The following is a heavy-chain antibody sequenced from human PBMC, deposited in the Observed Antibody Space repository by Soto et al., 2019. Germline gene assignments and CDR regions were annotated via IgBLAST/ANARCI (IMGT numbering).Heavy chain of an antibody. CDR2: ISANNGNT. CDR1: GYTFTSYG. D-gene: IGHD3-22*01. CDR3: ARGGVYYDSSGYHPLDY. Sequence: ASVKVSCKASGYTFTSYGISWVRQAPGQGLEWMGWISANNGNTNYAQKLQGRVTMTTDTSTSTAYMELSSLRSDDTAVYYCARGGVYYDSSGYHPLDYWGQGTLVTVSS. J-gene: IGHJ4*02. V-gene: IGHV1-18*04.